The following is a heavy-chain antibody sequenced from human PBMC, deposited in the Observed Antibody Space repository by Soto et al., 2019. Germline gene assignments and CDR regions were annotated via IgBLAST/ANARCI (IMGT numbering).Heavy chain of an antibody. D-gene: IGHD3-16*01. CDR3: GKRAGGAGDY. V-gene: IGHV3-23*01. CDR2: ISGSGGST. Sequence: EVQLLESGGGLVQPGGSLRLSCAASGFTFSSYAMSWVRQAPGKGLEWVSAISGSGGSTYYADSVKGRFTTSRDKAKKELNMLRNNLRAEDTGVYYWGKRAGGAGDYWGQGTLVTVSS. CDR1: GFTFSSYA. J-gene: IGHJ4*02.